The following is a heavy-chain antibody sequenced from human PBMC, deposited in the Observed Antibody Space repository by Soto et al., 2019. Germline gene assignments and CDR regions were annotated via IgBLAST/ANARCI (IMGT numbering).Heavy chain of an antibody. CDR1: GGTFSSYA. D-gene: IGHD6-13*01. V-gene: IGHV1-69*13. CDR2: IIPIFGTA. Sequence: SVKVSCKASGGTFSSYAISWVRQAPGQGLEWMGGIIPIFGTANYAQKFQGRVTITADESTSTAYMELSSLRSEDTAVYYCAPPSYSSQSFNYWGQGTLATVSS. CDR3: APPSYSSQSFNY. J-gene: IGHJ4*02.